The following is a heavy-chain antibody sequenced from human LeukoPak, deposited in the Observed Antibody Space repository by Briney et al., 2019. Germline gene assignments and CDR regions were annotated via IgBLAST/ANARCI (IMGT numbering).Heavy chain of an antibody. CDR2: VSYDGSNK. CDR3: AREMGGVYFDY. Sequence: GGSLRLSCTASGFRFSSYGIHWVRQTPGKGLEWVALVSYDGSNKDYADSVKGRFTISRDNSKNTVYLQINSLRAEDTAVYYCAREMGGVYFDYWGQGTLVTVSS. V-gene: IGHV3-33*01. D-gene: IGHD3-16*01. J-gene: IGHJ4*02. CDR1: GFRFSSYG.